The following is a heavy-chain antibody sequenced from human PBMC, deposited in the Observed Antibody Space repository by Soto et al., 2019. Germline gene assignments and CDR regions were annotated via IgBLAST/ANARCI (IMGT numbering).Heavy chain of an antibody. CDR3: ARERPDGTRLDP. D-gene: IGHD2-2*01. CDR2: IYYSGNT. J-gene: IGHJ5*02. CDR1: GGSISSGDYY. V-gene: IGHV4-30-4*01. Sequence: QVQLQESGPGLVKPSQTLSLTCTVSGGSISSGDYYGSWIRQPQGKGLEWIGYIYYSGNTYYSPSLKSRVTISVDTSKNQCSLKLSSVTAADTAVYYCARERPDGTRLDPWGQGTLVTASS.